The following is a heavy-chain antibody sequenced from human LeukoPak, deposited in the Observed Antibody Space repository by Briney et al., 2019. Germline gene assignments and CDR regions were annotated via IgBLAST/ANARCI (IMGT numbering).Heavy chain of an antibody. Sequence: GGSLRLSCAASGFTFSSNWMHWVRQGPGKGLVRVSRISTDGSSTTYADSVKGRFTISRDNAKNTLYLQMNSLRAEDTAVYYCPRASSSVPNLLDYWGQGTLVTVSS. D-gene: IGHD6-19*01. J-gene: IGHJ4*02. CDR3: PRASSSVPNLLDY. CDR1: GFTFSSNW. V-gene: IGHV3-74*01. CDR2: ISTDGSST.